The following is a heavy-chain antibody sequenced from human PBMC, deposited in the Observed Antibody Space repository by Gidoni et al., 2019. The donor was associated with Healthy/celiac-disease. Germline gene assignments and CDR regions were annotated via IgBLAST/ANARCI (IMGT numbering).Heavy chain of an antibody. CDR3: TTTRFSYGDAPRGYYYYGMDV. CDR1: GFTFSNAW. V-gene: IGHV3-15*07. J-gene: IGHJ6*02. Sequence: EVQLVESGGGLVKPGGSLRLSCAASGFTFSNAWMNWVRQAPGKGLEWVGHIKSKTDGRTTDYAAPVKGRFSISRDDSKATLYLQMNSVKAEDTAVYYCTTTRFSYGDAPRGYYYYGMDVWGQGTTVTVSS. CDR2: IKSKTDGRTT. D-gene: IGHD4-17*01.